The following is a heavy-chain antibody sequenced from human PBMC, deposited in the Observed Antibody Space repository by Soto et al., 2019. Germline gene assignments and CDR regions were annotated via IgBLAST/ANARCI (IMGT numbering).Heavy chain of an antibody. V-gene: IGHV3-30*18. Sequence: QVHLVESGGGVVQPGRSLRLTCAASGFSFRSHGMHWVRQAPGKGLEWVAVISYDGANKYYADSVRGRFTISRVNSEKTLFLQMNNLRSEDTAVYYCANAGTPSSWLPLDSCGQGTRVTVSS. CDR2: ISYDGANK. D-gene: IGHD6-19*01. CDR3: ANAGTPSSWLPLDS. J-gene: IGHJ4*02. CDR1: GFSFRSHG.